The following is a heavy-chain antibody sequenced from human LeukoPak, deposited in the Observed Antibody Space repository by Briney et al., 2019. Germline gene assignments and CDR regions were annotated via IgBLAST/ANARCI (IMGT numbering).Heavy chain of an antibody. CDR2: IGTAGDT. J-gene: IGHJ3*02. V-gene: IGHV3-13*04. D-gene: IGHD3-10*01. CDR1: GFTFTNYD. CDR3: ARFGGTDGFFDI. Sequence: QPGGSLRLSCAASGFTFTNYDMHWVRQATGKGLEWVSSIGTAGDTYYLGSVKGRFTISRENAKNSLFLQMDSLRAGDTAIYYCARFGGTDGFFDIWGQGTMVTVSS.